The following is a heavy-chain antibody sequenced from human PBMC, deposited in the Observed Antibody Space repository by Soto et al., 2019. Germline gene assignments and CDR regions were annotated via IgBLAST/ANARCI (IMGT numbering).Heavy chain of an antibody. D-gene: IGHD1-1*01. V-gene: IGHV4-31*02. J-gene: IGHJ6*02. CDR3: ARELPQRQGRNMDV. CDR2: INHRGSW. Sequence: WTWIRHRPGEGLEWFGYINHRGSWYYNPSLKSRVSMSVDTSKNQFSLNLSSVTAADTAVYYCARELPQRQGRNMDVWGQGTTVTVSS.